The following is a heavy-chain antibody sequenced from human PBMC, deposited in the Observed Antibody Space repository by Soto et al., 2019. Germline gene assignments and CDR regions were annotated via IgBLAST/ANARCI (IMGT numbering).Heavy chain of an antibody. Sequence: SVKVSCTDCGYTFTSYDINWVRQATGQGLEGMGWMNPNSGNTGYAQKFQGRVTMTRNTSISTAYMELSSLRSEDTAVYYCARGYYDSSGYYYVNYYYYGMDVWGQGTTVTASS. CDR1: GYTFTSYD. CDR3: ARGYYDSSGYYYVNYYYYGMDV. V-gene: IGHV1-8*01. D-gene: IGHD3-22*01. CDR2: MNPNSGNT. J-gene: IGHJ6*02.